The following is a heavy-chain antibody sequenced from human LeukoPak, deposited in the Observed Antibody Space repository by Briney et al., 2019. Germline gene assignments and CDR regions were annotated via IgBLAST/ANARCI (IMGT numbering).Heavy chain of an antibody. CDR2: IEQDGSEK. D-gene: IGHD2-2*03. J-gene: IGHJ5*02. CDR1: GFTFSSYW. V-gene: IGHV3-7*01. CDR3: AKRGYCSGTICSHLGFDP. Sequence: PGGSLRLSCAASGFTFSSYWMSWVRQAPGKGLEWVANIEQDGSEKYYVDSVKGRFTISRDNAKNSLYLQMNSLRAEDTAVYYCAKRGYCSGTICSHLGFDPWGQGTLVTVSS.